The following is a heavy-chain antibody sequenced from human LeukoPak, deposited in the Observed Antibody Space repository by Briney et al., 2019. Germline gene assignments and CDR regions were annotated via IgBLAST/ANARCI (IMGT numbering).Heavy chain of an antibody. J-gene: IGHJ4*02. Sequence: SETLSLTCTVSGGSVSGYYWSWIRQPPGKGLEWIGYIYYSGTTNYNPSLKSRITMSLDTSKSQFSLNLSSVTAADTAVYYCARGRGWLQSTPFDYWGQGTLVTVSS. D-gene: IGHD5-24*01. CDR1: GGSVSGYY. V-gene: IGHV4-59*02. CDR3: ARGRGWLQSTPFDY. CDR2: IYYSGTT.